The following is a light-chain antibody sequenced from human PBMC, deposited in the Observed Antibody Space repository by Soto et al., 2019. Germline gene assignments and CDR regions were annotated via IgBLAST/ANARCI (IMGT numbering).Light chain of an antibody. V-gene: IGKV3-15*01. CDR1: QSVSSN. CDR2: GAS. CDR3: QQYNNWPVT. Sequence: EIVMTQSPATLSVSPGERATLSCRASQSVSSNLAWYQQKPGQAPRLLIYGASTRATALPVRFSGSGSGTEFTLKISSLQSEDFAVYYGQQYNNWPVTFGQGTKVEIK. J-gene: IGKJ1*01.